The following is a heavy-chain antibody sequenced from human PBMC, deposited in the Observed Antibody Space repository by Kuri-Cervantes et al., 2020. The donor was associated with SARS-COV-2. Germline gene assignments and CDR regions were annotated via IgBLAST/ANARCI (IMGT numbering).Heavy chain of an antibody. CDR3: ARNRLFVTVPAAGTFDL. Sequence: GGSLRLSCAASGFIFSNYWMSWVRQAPGKGLEWVANIRQDGSEMFYADSAKGRFTISRGDADNSVYLQMNSLRAEDTVVYYCARNRLFVTVPAAGTFDLWGQGTMVTVSS. CDR1: GFIFSNYW. D-gene: IGHD2-2*01. V-gene: IGHV3-7*01. J-gene: IGHJ3*01. CDR2: IRQDGSEM.